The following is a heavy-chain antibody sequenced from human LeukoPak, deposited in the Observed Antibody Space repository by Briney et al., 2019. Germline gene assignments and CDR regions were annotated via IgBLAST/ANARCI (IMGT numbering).Heavy chain of an antibody. J-gene: IGHJ4*02. Sequence: GESLKISCKGSGYSFTSYWIGWVRQMPGKGLEWMGIIYPGDSDTRYSPSFQGQVTISADKSISTAYLQWSSLKASDTAMYYCARGPYYDFWSGIASNNYYFDYWGQGTLVTVSS. CDR2: IYPGDSDT. D-gene: IGHD3-3*01. CDR1: GYSFTSYW. V-gene: IGHV5-51*01. CDR3: ARGPYYDFWSGIASNNYYFDY.